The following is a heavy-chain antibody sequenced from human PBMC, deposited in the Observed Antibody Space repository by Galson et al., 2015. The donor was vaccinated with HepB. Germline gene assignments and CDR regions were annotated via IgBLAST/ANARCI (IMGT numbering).Heavy chain of an antibody. J-gene: IGHJ6*02. D-gene: IGHD2/OR15-2a*01. CDR1: GFTFSSYA. V-gene: IGHV3-64D*06. CDR2: ISSNGGST. CDR3: VKGVSFRRYYYYGMDV. Sequence: SLRLSCAASGFTFSSYAMHWVRQAPGKGLEYVSAISSNGGSTYYADSVKGRFTISRDNSKNTLYLQMSSLRAEDTAVYYCVKGVSFRRYYYYGMDVWGQGTTVTVSS.